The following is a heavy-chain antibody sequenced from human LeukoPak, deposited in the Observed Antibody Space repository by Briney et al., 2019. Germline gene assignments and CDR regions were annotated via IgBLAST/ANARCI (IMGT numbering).Heavy chain of an antibody. CDR1: GFTFNSYS. D-gene: IGHD1-26*01. V-gene: IGHV3-30-3*01. CDR3: AKGRIGSYAYDY. J-gene: IGHJ4*02. CDR2: ISYDGSNK. Sequence: GGSLRLSCAASGFTFNSYSMHWVRQAPGKGLEWVTVISYDGSNKYYADSVKGRFTISRDNSKNTLYLQMNSLRAEDTAIYYCAKGRIGSYAYDYRGQGTLVTVSS.